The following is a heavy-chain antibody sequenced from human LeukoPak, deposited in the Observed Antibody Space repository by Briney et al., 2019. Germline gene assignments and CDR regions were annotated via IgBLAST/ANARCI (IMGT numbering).Heavy chain of an antibody. D-gene: IGHD1-26*01. CDR3: ARESGSYEAYFDY. J-gene: IGHJ4*02. Sequence: SVKVSCTASGCTFSSYAISWVRQAPGQGLEWMGRIFPIFATANYAQKFQGRVTITADESTSTAYMELSSLRSEDTAVYYCARESGSYEAYFDYWGQGTLVTVSS. CDR2: IFPIFATA. V-gene: IGHV1-69*13. CDR1: GCTFSSYA.